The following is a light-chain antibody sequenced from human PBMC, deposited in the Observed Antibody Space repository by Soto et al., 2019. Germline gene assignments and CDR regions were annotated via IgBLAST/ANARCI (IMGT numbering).Light chain of an antibody. CDR3: QYDDGCSLT. CDR1: QSISDW. J-gene: IGKJ1*01. CDR2: KAS. Sequence: DIQMTQSPSTLSASVGDRVTITCRASQSISDWLAWYKQKPGKAPKFLIYKASNLESGVPSRFSGSGSGTEFTLAISSVQPDDFVTYYGQYDDGCSLTCGEGPNVEIK. V-gene: IGKV1-5*03.